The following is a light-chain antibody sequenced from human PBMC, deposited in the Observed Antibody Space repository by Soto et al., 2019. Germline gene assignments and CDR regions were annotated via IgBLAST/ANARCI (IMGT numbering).Light chain of an antibody. CDR2: EVS. CDR1: SSDIGAYNF. V-gene: IGLV2-14*01. Sequence: QSALTQPASVSGSPGQSITISCTGTSSDIGAYNFVSWYQQHPGKAPKLMIYEVSNRPSGVSIRFSGSKSGNTASLTISGLQAQDEADYFCSSYTTSSNYVFGTGTKLTVL. J-gene: IGLJ1*01. CDR3: SSYTTSSNYV.